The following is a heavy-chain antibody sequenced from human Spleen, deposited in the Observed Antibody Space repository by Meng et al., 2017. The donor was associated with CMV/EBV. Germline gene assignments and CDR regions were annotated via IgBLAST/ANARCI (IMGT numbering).Heavy chain of an antibody. CDR1: GYTFTSYY. J-gene: IGHJ5*02. CDR3: ARGWRTRFDP. Sequence: VSCKASGYTFTSYYLHWVRQAPGQGLEWMGIINPSGGSTTYAQKFQGRVTVTRDTSTSTVYMELSSLRSEDTAVYYCARGWRTRFDPWGQGTLVTVSS. V-gene: IGHV1-46*01. CDR2: INPSGGST. D-gene: IGHD3-3*01.